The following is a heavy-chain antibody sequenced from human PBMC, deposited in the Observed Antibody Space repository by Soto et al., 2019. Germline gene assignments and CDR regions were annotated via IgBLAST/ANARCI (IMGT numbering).Heavy chain of an antibody. CDR3: ARHPGYGLHDFDY. CDR1: GGSISSSSYY. D-gene: IGHD5-18*01. Sequence: QLQLQESGPGLVKPSETLSLTCTVSGGSISSSSYYWGWIRQPPGKGLEWIGSIYYSGSTYYNPSLKSRLTXSXDXXNNQFSRKLSSVTAADTAVYYCARHPGYGLHDFDYWGQGTLVTVSS. V-gene: IGHV4-39*01. J-gene: IGHJ4*02. CDR2: IYYSGST.